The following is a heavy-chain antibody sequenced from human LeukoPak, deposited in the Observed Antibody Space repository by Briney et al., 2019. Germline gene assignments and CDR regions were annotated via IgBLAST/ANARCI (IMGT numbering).Heavy chain of an antibody. J-gene: IGHJ4*02. D-gene: IGHD2-2*01. CDR2: ITPDGSGT. CDR1: GFTFSSSW. CDR3: AREPERGGGTEYCSSTSCPDY. V-gene: IGHV3-74*01. Sequence: GGSLRLSCAASGFTFSSSWIHWVRQAPGKGLVWVSRITPDGSGTDYADSVKGRFTISRDNSKNTLYLQMNSLRAEDTAVYYCAREPERGGGTEYCSSTSCPDYWGQGTLVTVSS.